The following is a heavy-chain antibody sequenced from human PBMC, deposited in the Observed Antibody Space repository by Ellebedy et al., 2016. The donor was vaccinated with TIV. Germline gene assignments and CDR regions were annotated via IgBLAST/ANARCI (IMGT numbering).Heavy chain of an antibody. Sequence: AASVKVSCKASGFTFTSYGISWVRQATGQGLEWMGWRNPNSGNTGYAQKFQGRVTITRNPPISTAYLELRSLRSEDTVVYYCARVYGSGSYLYYYYGMDVWGQGTTVTVSS. CDR2: RNPNSGNT. D-gene: IGHD3-10*01. CDR1: GFTFTSYG. J-gene: IGHJ6*02. CDR3: ARVYGSGSYLYYYYGMDV. V-gene: IGHV1-8*03.